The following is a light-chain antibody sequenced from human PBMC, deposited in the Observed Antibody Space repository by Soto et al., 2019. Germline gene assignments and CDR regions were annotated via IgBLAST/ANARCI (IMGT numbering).Light chain of an antibody. CDR3: QQYGSSPPIT. CDR1: HSVSSSY. CDR2: GAF. V-gene: IGKV3-20*01. Sequence: EIVLTQSPGTLSLSPGERATLSCRASHSVSSSYLAWYQQKPGQAPRLLIYGAFSRATGIPDRFSGSVSGTDFTLTISRREPGDFAVYYCQQYGSSPPITFGQGTRLEIK. J-gene: IGKJ5*01.